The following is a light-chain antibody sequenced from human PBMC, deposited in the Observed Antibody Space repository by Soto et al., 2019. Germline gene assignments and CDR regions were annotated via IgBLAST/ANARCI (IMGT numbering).Light chain of an antibody. V-gene: IGKV1-39*01. CDR1: QSISSY. J-gene: IGKJ3*01. Sequence: DIQMTQSPSSLSASVGDRVTITCRASQSISSYLNWYHQKPGKAPNLLIYAASSLQSGVPSKFSGSGSGTDFTLTISSLQPEDFATYYCQQSYSSPFTFGPGTKVDIK. CDR3: QQSYSSPFT. CDR2: AAS.